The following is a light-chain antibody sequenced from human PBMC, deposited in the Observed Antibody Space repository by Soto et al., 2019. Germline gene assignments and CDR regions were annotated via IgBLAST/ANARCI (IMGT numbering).Light chain of an antibody. CDR2: GNS. V-gene: IGLV1-40*01. CDR3: QSFDSSLSGYV. CDR1: SSNIGAGYD. J-gene: IGLJ1*01. Sequence: QCVLTQPPSVSGAPGQRVTISCTGSSSNIGAGYDVHWYQQLPGTAPKLLIYGNSNRPSWVPDRLAGSKSGTSASLAISGLQAEDEAYYYCQSFDSSLSGYVFGTGTKVTVL.